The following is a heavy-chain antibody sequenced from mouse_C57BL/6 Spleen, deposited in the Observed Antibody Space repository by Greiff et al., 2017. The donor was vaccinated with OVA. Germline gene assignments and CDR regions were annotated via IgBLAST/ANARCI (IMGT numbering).Heavy chain of an antibody. V-gene: IGHV1-50*01. CDR2: IDPSDSYT. D-gene: IGHD2-1*01. CDR3: ARGVTGRGYAMDY. Sequence: QVQLQQPGAELVKPGASVKLSCKASGYTFTSYWMQWVKQRPGQGLEWIGEIDPSDSYTNYNQKFKGKATLTVDTSSSTAYMQLSSLTSEDSAVYYCARGVTGRGYAMDYWGQGTSVTVSS. CDR1: GYTFTSYW. J-gene: IGHJ4*01.